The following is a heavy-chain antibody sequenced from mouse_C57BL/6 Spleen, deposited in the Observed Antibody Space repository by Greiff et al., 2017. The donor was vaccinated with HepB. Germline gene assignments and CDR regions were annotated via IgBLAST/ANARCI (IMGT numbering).Heavy chain of an antibody. J-gene: IGHJ4*01. CDR3: ARYAYYRRDYYAMDY. CDR2: INPSNGGT. Sequence: QVQLQQPGTELVKPGASVKLSCKASGYTFTSYWMHWVKQRPGQGLEWIGNINPSNGGTNYNEKFKSKATLTVDKSSSTAYMQLSSLTSEDSAVYYCARYAYYRRDYYAMDYWGQGTSVTVSS. V-gene: IGHV1-53*01. CDR1: GYTFTSYW. D-gene: IGHD2-3*01.